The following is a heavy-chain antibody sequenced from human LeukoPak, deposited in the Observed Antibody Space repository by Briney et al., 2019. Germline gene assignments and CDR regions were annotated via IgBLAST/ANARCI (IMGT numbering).Heavy chain of an antibody. Sequence: SETLSLTCTVSGGSINGYFCTWLRQSAGAGLECIGRIHTSGTTYYNPSLTSRVSMSVDTSNNKFSLRLNSVTAADTAVYYCARDPAGHGRYFDYWGQGALVTVSS. V-gene: IGHV4-4*07. CDR2: IHTSGTT. J-gene: IGHJ4*02. D-gene: IGHD1-14*01. CDR3: ARDPAGHGRYFDY. CDR1: GGSINGYF.